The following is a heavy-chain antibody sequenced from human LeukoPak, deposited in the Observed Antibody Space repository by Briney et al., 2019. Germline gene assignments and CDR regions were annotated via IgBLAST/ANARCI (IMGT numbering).Heavy chain of an antibody. CDR3: ARDKRGIAAAGTLDY. V-gene: IGHV3-21*01. CDR2: ISSSSSYI. J-gene: IGHJ4*02. CDR1: GFTFSSYA. Sequence: GGSLRLSCAASGFTFSSYAMSWVRQAPGKGLEWVSSISSSSSYIYYADSVKGRFTISRDNAKNSLYLQMNSLRAEDTAVYYCARDKRGIAAAGTLDYWGQGTLVTVSS. D-gene: IGHD6-13*01.